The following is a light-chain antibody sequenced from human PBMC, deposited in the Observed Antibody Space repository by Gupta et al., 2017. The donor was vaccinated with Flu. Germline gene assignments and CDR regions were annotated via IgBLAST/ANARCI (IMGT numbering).Light chain of an antibody. CDR3: QHCNSFPCT. CDR2: DAS. J-gene: IGKJ2*02. V-gene: IGKV1D-12*01. Sequence: DIQMTQSPSSVYASVGDRVTISCRASQDISIWLSWYQQKPGTAPKLLIYDASRLKSGVPSRFSGSGSGTDFTLTINGRQPEDFANYYCQHCNSFPCTFGQGTKMDIK. CDR1: QDISIW.